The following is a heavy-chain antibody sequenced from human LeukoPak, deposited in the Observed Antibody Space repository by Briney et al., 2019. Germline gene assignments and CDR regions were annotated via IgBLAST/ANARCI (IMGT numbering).Heavy chain of an antibody. D-gene: IGHD5-18*01. CDR3: AKVRYTYGLMAFDS. V-gene: IGHV3-23*01. Sequence: GSLRLSCAASGFTFSTYAMSWVRQAPGKGLEWVSAISANGINTYYADSVKGRFTISRDSSKNTLYLQMNSLRAEDTAVYYCAKVRYTYGLMAFDSWGQGTLATVSS. CDR1: GFTFSTYA. CDR2: ISANGINT. J-gene: IGHJ4*02.